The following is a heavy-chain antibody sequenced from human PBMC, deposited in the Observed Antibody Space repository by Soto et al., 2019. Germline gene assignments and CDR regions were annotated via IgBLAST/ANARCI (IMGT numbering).Heavy chain of an antibody. J-gene: IGHJ6*03. V-gene: IGHV4-59*01. D-gene: IGHD5-12*01. CDR2: IYYSGST. CDR3: ARYQGREYSGYAHYYDYYMDV. CDR1: GGSISSYY. Sequence: QVQLQESGPGLVKPSETLSLTCTVSGGSISSYYWSWIRQPPGKGLEWIGYIYYSGSTNYHPSLTGLGTIAVDTTNNQVSLKLSSVTAADTAVYYCARYQGREYSGYAHYYDYYMDVWGKGITVTVSS.